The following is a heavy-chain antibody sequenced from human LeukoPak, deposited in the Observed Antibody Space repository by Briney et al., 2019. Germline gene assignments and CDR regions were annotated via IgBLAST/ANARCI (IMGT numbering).Heavy chain of an antibody. D-gene: IGHD2-15*01. Sequence: LSETLSLTCAVYGGSFSGYYWSWIRQPPGKGLEWIGEINHSGSTNYNPSLKSRVTISVDTSKNQFSLKLSSVTAADTAVYYWARGPSDILVVVAATHFDYWDQGTLVTVSS. J-gene: IGHJ4*02. CDR1: GGSFSGYY. CDR3: ARGPSDILVVVAATHFDY. CDR2: INHSGST. V-gene: IGHV4-34*01.